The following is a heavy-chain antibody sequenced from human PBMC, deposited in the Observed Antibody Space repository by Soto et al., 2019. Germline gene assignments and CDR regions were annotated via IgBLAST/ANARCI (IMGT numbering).Heavy chain of an antibody. CDR3: ARDFPVLRFLEWTPTPSYYFDY. V-gene: IGHV3-7*01. CDR1: GFSFSSYW. CDR2: IKQDGSEK. Sequence: GGSLRLSCAASGFSFSSYWMSWVRQAPGKGLEWVANIKQDGSEKNYVDSVKGRFTISRDNAKNLLYLQMNSLRAEDTAVYYCARDFPVLRFLEWTPTPSYYFDYWGQGTLVTVSS. D-gene: IGHD3-3*01. J-gene: IGHJ4*02.